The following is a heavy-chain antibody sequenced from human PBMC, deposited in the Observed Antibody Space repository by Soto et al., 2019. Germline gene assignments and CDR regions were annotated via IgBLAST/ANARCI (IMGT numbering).Heavy chain of an antibody. Sequence: ASLKVSCKASGYSSKDHYMHWVRQAPGRGLEWVGIINPSGEHTNYAQQFRGRVAMTRDTSTSTAYMELRSLRSEDTAVYFCARISCKGGSCYFDFDHWGQGTLVTVSS. CDR3: ARISCKGGSCYFDFDH. V-gene: IGHV1-46*02. CDR2: INPSGEHT. CDR1: GYSSKDHY. J-gene: IGHJ4*02. D-gene: IGHD2-15*01.